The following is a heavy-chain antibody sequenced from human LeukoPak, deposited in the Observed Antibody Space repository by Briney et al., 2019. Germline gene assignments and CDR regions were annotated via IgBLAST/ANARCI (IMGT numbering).Heavy chain of an antibody. Sequence: SETLSLTCTVSGGSISSYYWSWIRQPPGKGLEWIGYIYYSGSTNYNPSLKSRVTISVDTSKNQFSLKLSSVTAADTAVYYCARGRSSFLVYWGQGTLVTVSS. CDR1: GGSISSYY. V-gene: IGHV4-59*01. J-gene: IGHJ4*02. CDR3: ARGRSSFLVY. D-gene: IGHD3-3*01. CDR2: IYYSGST.